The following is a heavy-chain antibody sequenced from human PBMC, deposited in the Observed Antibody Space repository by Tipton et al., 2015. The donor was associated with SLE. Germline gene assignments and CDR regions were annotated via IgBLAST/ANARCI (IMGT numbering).Heavy chain of an antibody. V-gene: IGHV4-59*08. D-gene: IGHD3-16*01. J-gene: IGHJ3*02. CDR2: VYYSGIT. CDR3: AGGDNDAFDI. Sequence: TLSLTCTVSGGSISNYYWSWTRQAPGKGLEFIGYVYYSGITKYNPSLKSRVTISLDTSKNQFSLKLTSVIAADTAVYYCAGGDNDAFDIWGQGTMVTVSS. CDR1: GGSISNYY.